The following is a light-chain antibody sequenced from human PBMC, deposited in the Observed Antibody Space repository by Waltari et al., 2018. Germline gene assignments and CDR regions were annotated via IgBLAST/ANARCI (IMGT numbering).Light chain of an antibody. V-gene: IGKV2-28*01. J-gene: IGKJ1*01. Sequence: DIVMTQSPLSLPVTPGESASISCRSSQSLRHSNGYNYLKWYLQKPGQSPQLLIYLGSNRASGVPDRFSGSGSGTVFTLKITRVEAEDVAVYYCMQALQTPWTFGQGTKVEIK. CDR1: QSLRHSNGYNY. CDR2: LGS. CDR3: MQALQTPWT.